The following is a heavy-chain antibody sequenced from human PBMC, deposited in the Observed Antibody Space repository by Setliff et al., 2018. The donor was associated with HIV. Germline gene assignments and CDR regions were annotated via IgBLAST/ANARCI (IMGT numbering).Heavy chain of an antibody. J-gene: IGHJ6*02. CDR2: ISSSGSIT. Sequence: GGSLRLSCVGSGFNFDSDIMMWVRQAPGKGLEWVSYISSSGSITYYADSVKGRFTISRDNAKNSLYLQMNSLRDEDTAVYYCASGGWSTYYYYGMDVWGQGTTVTVSS. CDR1: GFNFDSDI. V-gene: IGHV3-48*03. CDR3: ASGGWSTYYYYGMDV. D-gene: IGHD6-19*01.